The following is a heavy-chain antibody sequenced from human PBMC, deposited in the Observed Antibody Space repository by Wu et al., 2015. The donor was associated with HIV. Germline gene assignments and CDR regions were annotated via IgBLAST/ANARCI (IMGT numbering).Heavy chain of an antibody. V-gene: IGHV1-8*01. CDR2: MNPANGNS. CDR3: ATLGDSGNNYGAPLDN. D-gene: IGHD4/OR15-4a*01. Sequence: QVQLVQSGAVMREPGASVKVSCEIFGNIFTNYEINWVRQVSGQEFECVGWMNPANGNSGYSAKFQGRVTMSRNTSINTAYMEFNNLRSDDTAIYYCATLGDSGNNYGAPLDNWGQGTLVIVSS. CDR1: GNIFTNYE. J-gene: IGHJ4*02.